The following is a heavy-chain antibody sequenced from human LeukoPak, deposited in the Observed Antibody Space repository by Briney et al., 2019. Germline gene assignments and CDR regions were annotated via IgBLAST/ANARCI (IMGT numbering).Heavy chain of an antibody. D-gene: IGHD3-22*01. CDR2: ISGSGSGI. J-gene: IGHJ4*02. CDR1: GFTFSNYN. CDR3: ARDPVFSDSSSYYFDY. Sequence: GGSLRLSRAASGFTFSNYNMNWVRQAPGKGLECLASISGSGSGIYYADSVKGRFTLSRDNAKNSLYLQMNSLRAEDTAVYYCARDPVFSDSSSYYFDYWGQGTLVTVSS. V-gene: IGHV3-48*01.